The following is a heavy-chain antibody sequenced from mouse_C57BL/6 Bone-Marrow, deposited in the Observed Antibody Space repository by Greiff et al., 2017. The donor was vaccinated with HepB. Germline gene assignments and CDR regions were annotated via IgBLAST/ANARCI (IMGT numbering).Heavy chain of an antibody. CDR3: ARGYYGSSSWFAY. V-gene: IGHV14-3*01. CDR2: IDPANGNT. CDR1: GFNIKNTY. Sequence: VQLQQPVAELVRPGASVKLSCTASGFNIKNTYMHWVKQRPEQGLEWIGRIDPANGNTKYAPKFQGKATITADTSSNTAYLQLSSLTSEDTAIYYCARGYYGSSSWFAYWGQGTLVTVSA. D-gene: IGHD1-1*01. J-gene: IGHJ3*01.